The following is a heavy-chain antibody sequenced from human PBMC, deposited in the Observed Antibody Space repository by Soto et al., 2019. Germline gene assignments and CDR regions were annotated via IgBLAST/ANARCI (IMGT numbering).Heavy chain of an antibody. CDR1: GYTFTSYD. CDR3: ASSGSGWYLY. Sequence: QVQLVQSGAEVKKPGASVKVSCKASGYTFTSYDINWVRQATGQGLEWMGWMNPNSGNTGYAQKCQGRVTMXXSTARSTAYIGLSSLRSEDTAVYYCASSGSGWYLYWGQGTLVTVSS. V-gene: IGHV1-8*01. D-gene: IGHD6-19*01. CDR2: MNPNSGNT. J-gene: IGHJ4*02.